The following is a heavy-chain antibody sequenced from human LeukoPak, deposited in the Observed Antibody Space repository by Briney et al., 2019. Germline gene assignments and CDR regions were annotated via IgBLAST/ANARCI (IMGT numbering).Heavy chain of an antibody. J-gene: IGHJ4*02. D-gene: IGHD3-22*01. CDR3: AKDLPLHYYDSSGYPNLFDY. Sequence: PGGSLRLSCAASGFTFSNYWMHWVRQAPGKGLVWVSRINGDGSTTNYADSVKGRFTISRDNSKNTLYLQMNSLRAEDTAVYYCAKDLPLHYYDSSGYPNLFDYWGQGTLVTVSS. V-gene: IGHV3-74*01. CDR2: INGDGSTT. CDR1: GFTFSNYW.